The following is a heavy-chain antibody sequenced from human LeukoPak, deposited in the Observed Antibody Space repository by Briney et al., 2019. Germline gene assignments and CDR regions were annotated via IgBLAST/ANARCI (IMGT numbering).Heavy chain of an antibody. D-gene: IGHD6-6*01. V-gene: IGHV1-18*01. CDR3: ARDQNIAGRPDY. CDR1: GYTFPDYG. Sequence: ASVRVSCKASGYTFPDYGIRWVRQAPGQGLEWVGWISGYNGHTNYAQKFQGRVTMTTDTSTSTVYMELRTLRSDDTAVYYCARDQNIAGRPDYWGQGTLVTVSS. CDR2: ISGYNGHT. J-gene: IGHJ4*02.